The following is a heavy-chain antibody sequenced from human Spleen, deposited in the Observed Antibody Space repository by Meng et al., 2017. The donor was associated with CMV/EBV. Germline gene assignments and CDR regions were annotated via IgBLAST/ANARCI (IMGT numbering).Heavy chain of an antibody. CDR1: GDSISSSSYY. CDR3: ASLRDGYTLDY. J-gene: IGHJ4*02. D-gene: IGHD5-24*01. V-gene: IGHV4-39*01. Sequence: SETLSLTCTVSGDSISSSSYYWGWIRQSPGKGLEWIGSIFYSGSTHYNPSLKSRVTISVDTSKNQFSLKLSSVTAADTAVYYCASLRDGYTLDYWGQGTLVTVSS. CDR2: IFYSGST.